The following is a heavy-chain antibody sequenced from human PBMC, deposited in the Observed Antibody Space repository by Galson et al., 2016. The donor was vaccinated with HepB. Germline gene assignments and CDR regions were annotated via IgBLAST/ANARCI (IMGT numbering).Heavy chain of an antibody. J-gene: IGHJ4*02. V-gene: IGHV3-23*01. CDR2: XXVXXYDT. D-gene: IGHD6-19*01. Sequence: SLRLSCAASGFTFSAFALNWVRQVPGKGXXXVAXXXVXXYDTXXXDSXGGRFTIPRENSKNALYLRINSLRTEXTALYYCAMKKGVVARRGDSFDYWGQGTMVTVSS. CDR1: GFTFSAFA. CDR3: AMKKGVVARRGDSFDY.